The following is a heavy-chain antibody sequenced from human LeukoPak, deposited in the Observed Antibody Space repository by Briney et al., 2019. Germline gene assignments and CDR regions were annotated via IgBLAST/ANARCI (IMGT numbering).Heavy chain of an antibody. D-gene: IGHD3-10*01. CDR3: ATDFRYGSA. CDR1: GITVSNYY. Sequence: GGSLRLSCAVSGITVSNYYMSWVRQAPGKGLEWVSVIYSDGSSFYTDSVKGRFTISRDNSKKTLYLQMNSLRAEDTAVYYCATDFRYGSAWGPGTLVTVSS. V-gene: IGHV3-66*01. CDR2: IYSDGSS. J-gene: IGHJ4*02.